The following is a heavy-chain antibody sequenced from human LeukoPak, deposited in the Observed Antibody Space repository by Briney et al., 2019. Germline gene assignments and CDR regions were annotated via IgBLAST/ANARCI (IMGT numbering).Heavy chain of an antibody. CDR2: IHYSGSS. D-gene: IGHD3-10*01. CDR1: GGSISTYY. J-gene: IGHJ5*02. Sequence: SETLSLTCSVSGGSISTYYWSWVRQPPGKGPEWIGYIHYSGSSNYNPSLKSRVTISVDTPKNQFSLKLTSVTAADTAVYYCARSTWGSGRCRFDPWGQGTLVTVSS. V-gene: IGHV4-59*12. CDR3: ARSTWGSGRCRFDP.